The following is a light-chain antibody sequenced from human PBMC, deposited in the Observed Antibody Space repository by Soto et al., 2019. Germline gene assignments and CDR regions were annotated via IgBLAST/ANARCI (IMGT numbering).Light chain of an antibody. J-gene: IGKJ1*01. CDR1: QTISSW. CDR2: KAS. Sequence: DIQMTQSPSTLSGSVGVRVTITCRASQTISSWLAWYQQKPGKAPKLLIYKASTLKSGVPSRISGSGSGTEFTLTISSLQPDDFVTYYCQHYKSYSEAYGQGTKV. V-gene: IGKV1-5*03. CDR3: QHYKSYSEA.